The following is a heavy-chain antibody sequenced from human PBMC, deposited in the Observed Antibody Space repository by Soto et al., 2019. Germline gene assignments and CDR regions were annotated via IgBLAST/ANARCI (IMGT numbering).Heavy chain of an antibody. Sequence: SETLSLTCTVFGGSIRSYYWSWVRRPPGKGLEWIGYVYNSGSTTYSPSFKSRVTISVDTSKNQFSLKLSSVTAADTAVYYCARVKRYYDSSGYYDYWGQGTLVTVSS. D-gene: IGHD3-22*01. V-gene: IGHV4-59*01. J-gene: IGHJ4*02. CDR1: GGSIRSYY. CDR3: ARVKRYYDSSGYYDY. CDR2: VYNSGST.